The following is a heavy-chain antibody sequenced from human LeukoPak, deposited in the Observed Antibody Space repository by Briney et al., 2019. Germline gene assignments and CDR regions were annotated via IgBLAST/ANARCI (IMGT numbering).Heavy chain of an antibody. J-gene: IGHJ4*02. V-gene: IGHV3-23*01. Sequence: GGSLRLSCAASGFTFSSYAMTWVRQAPGKGLEWVSAISGSGGSTHYTDSVKGRFTISRDNSKNILYLQMNSLRVEDTAVYYFARRSGDREFEYWGQGTLVTVSS. CDR1: GFTFSSYA. CDR2: ISGSGGST. D-gene: IGHD7-27*01. CDR3: ARRSGDREFEY.